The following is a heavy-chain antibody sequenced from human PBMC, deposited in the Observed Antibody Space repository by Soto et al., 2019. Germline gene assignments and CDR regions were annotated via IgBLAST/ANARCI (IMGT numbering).Heavy chain of an antibody. D-gene: IGHD1-20*01. CDR1: GFSVSTTGVG. CDR3: ARRRQSHRNWTTGYFDF. V-gene: IGHV2-5*02. J-gene: IGHJ4*02. Sequence: QITLKESGPTLVKPTETLTLTCHFSGFSVSTTGVGVGWIRQAPGKALEWLVFVYWADDKRYSPSLRSRLTITKDTSKNQVVLTMSYMEPVDTGKYYCARRRQSHRNWTTGYFDFWGQGILVTVSS. CDR2: VYWADDK.